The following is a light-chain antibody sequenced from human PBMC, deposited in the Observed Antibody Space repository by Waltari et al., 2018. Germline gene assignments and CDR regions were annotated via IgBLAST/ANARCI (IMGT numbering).Light chain of an antibody. CDR1: SSNIGRSS. CDR3: SAWDSNLSAGL. J-gene: IGLJ2*01. V-gene: IGLV1-51*02. CDR2: QDN. Sequence: QSVLTQPPSVSAAPGQRVTISCSGSSSNIGRSSVSWYQQVPGTAPKLLIYQDNKRPSGVSDRFSGSKSGTSASLAITGLQTGDEADYYCSAWDSNLSAGLFGGGTRLTVL.